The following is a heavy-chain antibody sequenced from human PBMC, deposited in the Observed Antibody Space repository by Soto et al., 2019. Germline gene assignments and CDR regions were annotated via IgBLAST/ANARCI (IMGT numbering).Heavy chain of an antibody. D-gene: IGHD6-19*01. CDR1: GFTFISYA. CDR3: ASSSGWYYGMDV. V-gene: IGHV3-30-3*01. J-gene: IGHJ6*02. CDR2: ISYDGSNK. Sequence: GGALRVSGAASGFTFISYAMHWVRKAPGKGLEWVAVISYDGSNKYYADSVKGRFTISRDNSKNTLYLQMNSLRAEDTAVYYCASSSGWYYGMDVWGQGTTVTVSS.